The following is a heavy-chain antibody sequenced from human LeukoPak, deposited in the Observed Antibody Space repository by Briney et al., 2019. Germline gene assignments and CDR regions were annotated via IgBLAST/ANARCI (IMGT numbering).Heavy chain of an antibody. J-gene: IGHJ4*02. D-gene: IGHD2-15*01. V-gene: IGHV3-30*02. CDR1: GFTFSSYA. Sequence: GGSLRLSCAASGFTFSSYAMSWVRQAPGKGLEWVTFIRYDGSNKYYADSVKGRFTISRDNSKNTLYLQMNSLRAEDTAVYYCAKGVGGSPQYYFDYWGQGTLVTVSS. CDR3: AKGVGGSPQYYFDY. CDR2: IRYDGSNK.